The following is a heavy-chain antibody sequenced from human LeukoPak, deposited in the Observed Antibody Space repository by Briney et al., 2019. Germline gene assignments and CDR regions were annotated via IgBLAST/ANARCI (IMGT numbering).Heavy chain of an antibody. Sequence: PSETLSLTCTVSGGSISSGSDYWSWIRQPAGKGLEWIGRIYTSGSTNYNPSLKSRVTMSVDTSKNQFSLKLSSVTAADTAVYYCARGYSYGTRWFDPWGQGTLVTVSS. V-gene: IGHV4-61*02. J-gene: IGHJ5*02. CDR2: IYTSGST. CDR3: ARGYSYGTRWFDP. CDR1: GGSISSGSDY. D-gene: IGHD5-18*01.